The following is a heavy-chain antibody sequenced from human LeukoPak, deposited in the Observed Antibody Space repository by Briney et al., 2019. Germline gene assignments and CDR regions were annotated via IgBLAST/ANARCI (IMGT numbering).Heavy chain of an antibody. D-gene: IGHD2-15*01. CDR3: ARGHRYHYYYYMDV. J-gene: IGHJ6*03. CDR1: GGSFSGYY. Sequence: SETLSLTCAVYGGSFSGYYWSWIRQPPGKGLECIGEINHSGSTNYNPSLKSRVTISVGTSKNQYSLKLSSVTAADTAVYYCARGHRYHYYYYMDVWGKGTTVTVSS. V-gene: IGHV4-34*01. CDR2: INHSGST.